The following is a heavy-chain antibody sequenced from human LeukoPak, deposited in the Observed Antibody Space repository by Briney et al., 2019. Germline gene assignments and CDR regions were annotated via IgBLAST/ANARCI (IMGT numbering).Heavy chain of an antibody. CDR1: GFTFSSYA. V-gene: IGHV3-64*01. Sequence: GGSLRLSCAASGFTFSSYAMHWVRQAPGKGLEYVSAISSNGGSTYYANSVKGRFTISRDNSKNTLYLQMGSLGAEDMAVYYCARGRGTYYDFWSGHHNDYWGQGTLVTVSS. CDR3: ARGRGTYYDFWSGHHNDY. CDR2: ISSNGGST. D-gene: IGHD3-3*01. J-gene: IGHJ4*02.